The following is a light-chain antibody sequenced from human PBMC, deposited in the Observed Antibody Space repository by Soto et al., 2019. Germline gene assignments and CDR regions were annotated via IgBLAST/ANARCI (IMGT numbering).Light chain of an antibody. CDR1: QSISNY. CDR3: QQSYSTPWT. Sequence: DIQMTQSPSSLSASIGDRVTITCRASQSISNYLNWYQQKPGKAPKLLMYVASNLQSGVPSRFSGSGSGTDFTLTISSLQPEDFATYYFQQSYSTPWTFGQGTKVEIK. CDR2: VAS. V-gene: IGKV1-39*01. J-gene: IGKJ1*01.